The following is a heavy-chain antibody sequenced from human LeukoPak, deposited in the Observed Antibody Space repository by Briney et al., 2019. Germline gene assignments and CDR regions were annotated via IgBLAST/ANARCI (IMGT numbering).Heavy chain of an antibody. D-gene: IGHD4-17*01. CDR2: IYYSGST. Sequence: GSLRLSCAASGFTVSSNYMSWVRQAPGKGLEWIGYIYYSGSTNYNPSLKSRVTISVDTSKNQFSLKLSSVTAADTAMYYCARDLGYGDGFDYWGQGTLVTVSS. J-gene: IGHJ4*02. V-gene: IGHV4-59*02. CDR3: ARDLGYGDGFDY. CDR1: GFTVSSNY.